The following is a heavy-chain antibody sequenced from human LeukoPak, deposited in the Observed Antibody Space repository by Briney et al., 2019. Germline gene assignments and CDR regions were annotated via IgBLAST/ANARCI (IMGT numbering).Heavy chain of an antibody. J-gene: IGHJ5*02. Sequence: SETLSLTCAVYGGSFSGYYWSWIRQPPGKGQEWIGEINHSGSTNYNPSLKSRVTISVDTSKNQFSLKLSSVTAADTAVYYCAKVLYWFDPWGQGTLVTVSS. CDR1: GGSFSGYY. CDR2: INHSGST. D-gene: IGHD2-15*01. V-gene: IGHV4-34*01. CDR3: AKVLYWFDP.